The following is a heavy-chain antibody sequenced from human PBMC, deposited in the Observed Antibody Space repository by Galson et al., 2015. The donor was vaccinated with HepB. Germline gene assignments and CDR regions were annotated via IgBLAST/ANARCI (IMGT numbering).Heavy chain of an antibody. Sequence: SVKVSCKASGYTFTSYAMHWVRQAPGQRLEWMGWINAGNGNTKYSQKFQGRVTITGDTSASTAYMELSSLRSEDTAVYYCARGGSYPSSSIDYWGQGTLVTVSS. CDR2: INAGNGNT. CDR3: ARGGSYPSSSIDY. V-gene: IGHV1-3*01. CDR1: GYTFTSYA. J-gene: IGHJ4*02. D-gene: IGHD1-26*01.